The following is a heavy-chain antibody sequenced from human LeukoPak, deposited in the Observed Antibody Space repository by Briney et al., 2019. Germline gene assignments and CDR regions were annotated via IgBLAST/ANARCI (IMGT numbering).Heavy chain of an antibody. CDR1: GGSISSYY. Sequence: PSETLSLTCTVSGGSISSYYWSWIRQPPGKGLEWIGYIYYSGSTNYNPSHKSRVTISVDTSKNQFSLKLSSVTAADTAVYYCARLFAPALAYCGGDCYPGAFDIWGQGTMVTVSS. CDR2: IYYSGST. D-gene: IGHD2-21*02. V-gene: IGHV4-59*08. J-gene: IGHJ3*02. CDR3: ARLFAPALAYCGGDCYPGAFDI.